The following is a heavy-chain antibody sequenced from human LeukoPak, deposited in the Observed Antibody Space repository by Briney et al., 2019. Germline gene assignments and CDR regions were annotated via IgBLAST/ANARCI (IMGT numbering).Heavy chain of an antibody. CDR3: ARGTGSSLEY. CDR1: GFTFSSYA. Sequence: GGSLRLSCAASGFTFSSYAMHWVRQAPGKGLEWVAVISYDGSNKYYADSVKGRFTISRDNSKNTLYLQMNSLRAEDTAVYYCARGTGSSLEYWGQGTLVTVSS. V-gene: IGHV3-30-3*01. CDR2: ISYDGSNK. J-gene: IGHJ4*02. D-gene: IGHD1-26*01.